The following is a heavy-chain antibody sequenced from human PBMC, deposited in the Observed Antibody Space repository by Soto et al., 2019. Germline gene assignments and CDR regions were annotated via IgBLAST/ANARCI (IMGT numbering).Heavy chain of an antibody. V-gene: IGHV4-30-2*01. Sequence: QLQLQGSGSGLVKPSQTLSLTCAVSGGSISSGGYSWGWIRQPPGKGLEWIGYIYHSGSTYYNPSPXSXXTLAVDRSKNQFSLKLSSVTGADTAVYDWARGPDDWGQGTLVTVSS. J-gene: IGHJ4*02. CDR2: IYHSGST. CDR3: ARGPDD. CDR1: GGSISSGGYS.